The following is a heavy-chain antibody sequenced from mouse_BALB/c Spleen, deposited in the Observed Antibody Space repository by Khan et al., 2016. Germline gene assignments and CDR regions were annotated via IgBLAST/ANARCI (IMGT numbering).Heavy chain of an antibody. J-gene: IGHJ2*01. CDR3: TRTDRRGYFGY. Sequence: QVQLQQSGAELMKPGASVKLSCKATGYTFSSYWIEWVKQRPGHGLEWIGEILPGSGSTNYNEKFRGKATFTADKSSNTAYMQLSSLTSEDSAVLCCTRTDRRGYFGYWGQGTTLTVSS. CDR2: ILPGSGST. V-gene: IGHV1-9*01. CDR1: GYTFSSYW.